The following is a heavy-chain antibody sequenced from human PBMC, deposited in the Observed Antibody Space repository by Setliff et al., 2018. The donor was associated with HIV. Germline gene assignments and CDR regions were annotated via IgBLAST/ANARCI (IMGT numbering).Heavy chain of an antibody. CDR1: GGSFNGYY. CDR2: INRSGST. CDR3: ARDGRIAAAGTFDY. D-gene: IGHD6-13*01. Sequence: SETLSLTCAVYGGSFNGYYWSWIRQPPGKGLEWIGEINRSGSTNYNPSLKSRVTMSVDKSKNQFSLRLSSVTAADTAVYYCARDGRIAAAGTFDYWGQGTLVTVSS. V-gene: IGHV4-34*01. J-gene: IGHJ4*02.